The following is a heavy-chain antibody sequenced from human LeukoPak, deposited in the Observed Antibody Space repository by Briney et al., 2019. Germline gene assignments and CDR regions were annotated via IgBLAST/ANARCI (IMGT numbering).Heavy chain of an antibody. V-gene: IGHV4-59*11. J-gene: IGHJ3*02. Sequence: SETLSLTCTVSGDSFSSHYWSWVRQPPGRGLEWIGYVSYIGSTNYNPSLKSRITISVDTSKNQFSLKLSSVTAADTAVYYCARDPTTVTKGLDIWGQGTMVTVSS. CDR2: VSYIGST. D-gene: IGHD4-17*01. CDR3: ARDPTTVTKGLDI. CDR1: GDSFSSHY.